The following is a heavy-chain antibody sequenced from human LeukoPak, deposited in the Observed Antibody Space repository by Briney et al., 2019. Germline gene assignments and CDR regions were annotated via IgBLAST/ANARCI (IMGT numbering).Heavy chain of an antibody. CDR3: AKARVVVVAAADY. J-gene: IGHJ4*02. D-gene: IGHD2-15*01. CDR2: ISGSGGST. V-gene: IGHV3-23*01. Sequence: GGSLRLSCAASGFTFSSYAMSWVRQAPGKGPEWVSAISGSGGSTYYADSVKGRFTISRDNSKNTLYLQMNSLRAEDTAVYYCAKARVVVVAAADYWGQGTLVTVSP. CDR1: GFTFSSYA.